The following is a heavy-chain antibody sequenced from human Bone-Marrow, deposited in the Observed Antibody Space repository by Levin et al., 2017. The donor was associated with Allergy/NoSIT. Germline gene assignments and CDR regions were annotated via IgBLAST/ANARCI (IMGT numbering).Heavy chain of an antibody. CDR1: GVIFSSYA. D-gene: IGHD2-2*01. CDR3: ATEGPLYCSSTTCPGGYFDY. Sequence: SVKVSCKASGVIFSSYAITWVRQAPGQGLEWMGGISPIFGTANYAQKFQGRVTITADKSTTTASMELSSLRSEDTAVYYCATEGPLYCSSTTCPGGYFDYWGQGTLVTVSS. J-gene: IGHJ4*02. V-gene: IGHV1-69*06. CDR2: ISPIFGTA.